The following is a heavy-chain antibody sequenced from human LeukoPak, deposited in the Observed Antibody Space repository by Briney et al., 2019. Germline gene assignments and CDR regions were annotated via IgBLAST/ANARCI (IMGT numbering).Heavy chain of an antibody. D-gene: IGHD3-3*01. CDR2: IIPILGIA. CDR1: GGTFSSYA. J-gene: IGHJ4*02. Sequence: SVKVSCKASGGTFSSYAISWVRQAPGQGLEWMGRIIPILGIANYAQKFQGRVTITADKSTSTAYMELSSLRSEDTAVYYCARVWSGYYTGYWGQGTLVTVSS. V-gene: IGHV1-69*04. CDR3: ARVWSGYYTGY.